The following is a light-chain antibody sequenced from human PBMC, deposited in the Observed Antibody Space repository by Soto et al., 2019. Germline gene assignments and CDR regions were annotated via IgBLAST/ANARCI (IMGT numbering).Light chain of an antibody. CDR1: SSNIGGRNY. V-gene: IGLV1-47*01. CDR3: SSWDDSLSGVV. CDR2: RTD. J-gene: IGLJ2*01. Sequence: QSVLTQPPSASGTPGQRVTISCSGSSSNIGGRNYVFWYQQLPRTAPKLLIYRTDQRPSGVPDRFSASKSGTSASLAISGLRSEDEGDYYCSSWDDSLSGVVFGGGTQLTVL.